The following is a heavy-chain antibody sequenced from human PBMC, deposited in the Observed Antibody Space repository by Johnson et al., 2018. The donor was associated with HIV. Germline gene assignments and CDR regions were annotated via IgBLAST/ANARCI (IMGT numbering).Heavy chain of an antibody. V-gene: IGHV3-30*04. CDR1: GSTFRSYA. J-gene: IGHJ3*01. Sequence: QVQLMESGGGVVQPGRSLRLSCADSGSTFRSYAMHWVRQAPGKGLEWVAVISYDGSNKFYTDSVKGRFTFSRDNSKNTVYLQMNSLRVDDTALYYCARAPKQGFRDFAGGAFDVWGQGTMVTVSS. CDR3: ARAPKQGFRDFAGGAFDV. D-gene: IGHD2-21*02. CDR2: ISYDGSNK.